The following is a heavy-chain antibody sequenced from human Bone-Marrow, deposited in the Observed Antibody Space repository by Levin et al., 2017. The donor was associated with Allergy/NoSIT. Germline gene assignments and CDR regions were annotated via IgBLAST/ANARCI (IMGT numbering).Heavy chain of an antibody. Sequence: GGSLRLSCAASGFTFSTAGMHWVRQAPGKGLEWVSIIWYDGSNINYADSVKGRFTISRDNSKNRAYLQMNSLRAEDTAVYYCARYRGDCVGGRCQSDYIDYWGQGTLVTVAS. CDR3: ARYRGDCVGGRCQSDYIDY. J-gene: IGHJ4*02. V-gene: IGHV3-33*01. CDR2: IWYDGSNI. CDR1: GFTFSTAG. D-gene: IGHD2-15*01.